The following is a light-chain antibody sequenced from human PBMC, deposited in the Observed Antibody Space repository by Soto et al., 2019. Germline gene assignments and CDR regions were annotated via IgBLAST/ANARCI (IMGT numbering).Light chain of an antibody. Sequence: QSALTQPPSVSAAPGQKVTISFSGSSSNIGNNYVSWYQQLPGTAPKLLIYDNNKRPSGIPDRFSGSKSGTSATLGITGLQTGDEADYYCGTWDSSLSAAFGGGTK. J-gene: IGLJ2*01. CDR3: GTWDSSLSAA. V-gene: IGLV1-51*01. CDR1: SSNIGNNY. CDR2: DNN.